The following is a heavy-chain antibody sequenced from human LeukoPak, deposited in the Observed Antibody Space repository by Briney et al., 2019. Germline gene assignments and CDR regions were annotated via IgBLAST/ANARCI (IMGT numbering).Heavy chain of an antibody. Sequence: ASVKVSCKASGYTFTSYAMNWVRQAPGQGLEWMGWINTNTGNPTYAQGFTGRFVFSLDTSVSTAYLQISSLKAEDTAVYYCAREGYDFWSGYYTRNPDYFDYWGQGTLVTVSS. CDR3: AREGYDFWSGYYTRNPDYFDY. D-gene: IGHD3-3*01. CDR2: INTNTGNP. CDR1: GYTFTSYA. V-gene: IGHV7-4-1*02. J-gene: IGHJ4*02.